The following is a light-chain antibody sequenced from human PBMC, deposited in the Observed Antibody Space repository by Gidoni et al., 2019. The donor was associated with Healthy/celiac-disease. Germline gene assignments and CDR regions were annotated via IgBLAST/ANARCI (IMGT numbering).Light chain of an antibody. J-gene: IGLJ1*01. CDR2: SKN. Sequence: QSVLTQPPSAAGTPGQRVTISCSGSSSHIGSNTVNWYQQLPGTAPKLLIYSKNQRPSGVTDRFSGSKSGTSASLAISGLQSEDEADYYCAAWDDSLNGRYVFGTGTKVTVL. V-gene: IGLV1-44*01. CDR3: AAWDDSLNGRYV. CDR1: SSHIGSNT.